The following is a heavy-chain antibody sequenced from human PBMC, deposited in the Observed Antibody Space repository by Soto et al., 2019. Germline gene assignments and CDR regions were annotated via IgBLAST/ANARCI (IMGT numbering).Heavy chain of an antibody. Sequence: QVLLQESGPGLVKPSETLSLTCTVSGGSISDFYWSWIRQPPGKGLEWIGYIYYSGSTNYNPSLKSRVTISVDTSKNQFSLNLMSMSPADTAVYYCARVGGLAARTFDYWGPGTLVTVSS. CDR1: GGSISDFY. D-gene: IGHD6-6*01. CDR2: IYYSGST. J-gene: IGHJ4*02. CDR3: ARVGGLAARTFDY. V-gene: IGHV4-59*01.